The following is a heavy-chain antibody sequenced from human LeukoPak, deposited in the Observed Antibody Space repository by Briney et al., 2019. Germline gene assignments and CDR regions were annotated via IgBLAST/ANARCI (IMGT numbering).Heavy chain of an antibody. J-gene: IGHJ4*02. CDR3: ARAYYDFWSGYYEGYEGPEYFDY. D-gene: IGHD3-3*01. Sequence: SETLSLTCTVSGGSVSSGNYFWTWIRQPPGKGLEWLGYIFYTGSTNYNPSLKSRVTISVDTSKNQFSLKLSSVTAADTAVYYCARAYYDFWSGYYEGYEGPEYFDYWGQGTLVTVSS. CDR1: GGSVSSGNYF. V-gene: IGHV4-61*01. CDR2: IFYTGST.